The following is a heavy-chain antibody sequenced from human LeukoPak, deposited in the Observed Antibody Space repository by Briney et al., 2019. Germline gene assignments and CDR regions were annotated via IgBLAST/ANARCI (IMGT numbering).Heavy chain of an antibody. CDR1: GFTFSDYY. CDR3: AKNVGSGFYFYFDY. J-gene: IGHJ4*02. Sequence: GGSLRLSCAASGFTFSDYYMSWIRQAPGKGLEWVSYISSSGSTIYYADSVKGRFTISRDNAKNSLYLQMNSLRAEDTALYYCAKNVGSGFYFYFDYWGQGTLVTVSS. CDR2: ISSSGSTI. D-gene: IGHD3-22*01. V-gene: IGHV3-11*01.